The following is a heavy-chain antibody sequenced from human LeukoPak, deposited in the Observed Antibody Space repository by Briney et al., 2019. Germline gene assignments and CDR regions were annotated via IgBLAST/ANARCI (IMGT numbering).Heavy chain of an antibody. J-gene: IGHJ5*02. CDR2: IRYDGSNK. V-gene: IGHV3-30*02. Sequence: PGGSLRLSCAASGFTFSSYGMHWVRQAPGKGLEWVAFIRYDGSNKYYADSVKGRFTISRDNSKNTLYLQMNSLRAEDTAVYYCAKESGHCSSTSCYLFWFDPCGQGTLVTVSS. CDR1: GFTFSSYG. D-gene: IGHD2-2*01. CDR3: AKESGHCSSTSCYLFWFDP.